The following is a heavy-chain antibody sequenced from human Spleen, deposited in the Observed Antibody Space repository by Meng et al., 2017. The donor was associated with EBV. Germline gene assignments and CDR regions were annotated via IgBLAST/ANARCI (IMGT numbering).Heavy chain of an antibody. J-gene: IGHJ4*02. CDR1: GGSFTGYY. CDR3: ARRGGVDY. CDR2: ISRGGST. Sequence: QGQLQQWGAGLLKPSETLSLTCAVYGGSFTGYYWTWIRQPPGKGLEWIGEISRGGSTNYNPSLKSRVTISLDTSKNQFSLKLSSVTAADTAVYYCARRGGVDYWGQGTLVTVSS. V-gene: IGHV4-34*01. D-gene: IGHD3-16*01.